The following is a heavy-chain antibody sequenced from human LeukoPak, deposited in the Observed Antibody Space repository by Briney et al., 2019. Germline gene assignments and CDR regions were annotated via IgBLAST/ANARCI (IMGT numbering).Heavy chain of an antibody. Sequence: PSETLSLTCQVYDDSFNGYYWSWIRQPPGKGLEWIGGINHSGSTNYNPSLKSRVTISVDTSNNRFSPKMSSVTAADTAMYFCARGLYYSGSGRTFDSWGQGTLVTVSS. CDR3: ARGLYYSGSGRTFDS. D-gene: IGHD3-10*01. V-gene: IGHV4-34*01. J-gene: IGHJ4*02. CDR1: DDSFNGYY. CDR2: INHSGST.